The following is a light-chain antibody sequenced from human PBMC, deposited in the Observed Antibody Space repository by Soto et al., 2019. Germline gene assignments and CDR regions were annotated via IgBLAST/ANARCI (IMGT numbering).Light chain of an antibody. CDR2: DVS. CDR1: SSDVGGYNY. Sequence: QSALTQPRSVSGSPGQSVTISCTGTSSDVGGYNYVSWYQQHPGKAPKLMICDVSKRPSGIPDRFSGSRSGNTASLTNSGLQGDDEPDYYCCSYAGSYTFVFGTGTNVNVL. J-gene: IGLJ1*01. CDR3: CSYAGSYTFV. V-gene: IGLV2-11*01.